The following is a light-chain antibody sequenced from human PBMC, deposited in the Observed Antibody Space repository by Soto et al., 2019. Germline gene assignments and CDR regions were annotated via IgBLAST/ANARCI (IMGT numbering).Light chain of an antibody. Sequence: DIQMTQSPSTLSASVGDRVTITCRASQSIGSWLAWYQHKPGKAPKLLIYKASSLESGVPSRFSDSGSGTEFTLTISSLQPDDFATYSCQQYNAYSSFGQGTKLEIK. J-gene: IGKJ2*03. CDR2: KAS. CDR3: QQYNAYSS. CDR1: QSIGSW. V-gene: IGKV1-5*03.